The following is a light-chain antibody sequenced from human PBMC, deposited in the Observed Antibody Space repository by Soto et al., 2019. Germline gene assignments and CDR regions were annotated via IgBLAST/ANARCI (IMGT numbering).Light chain of an antibody. CDR1: SSDVGGYNY. V-gene: IGLV2-14*01. CDR2: EVT. Sequence: QSALTQPASVSGSPGQSITISCTGTSSDVGGYNYVSWFQQHPGQAPKIVIFEVTHRPSGVSNRFSGSKSGNTASLTISGPQAEDEADYYCSSYTSTNTWVFGGGTKLTVL. J-gene: IGLJ3*02. CDR3: SSYTSTNTWV.